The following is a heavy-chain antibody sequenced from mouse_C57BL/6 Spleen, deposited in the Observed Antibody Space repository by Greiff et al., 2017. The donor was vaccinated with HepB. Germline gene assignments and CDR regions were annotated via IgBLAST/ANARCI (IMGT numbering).Heavy chain of an antibody. D-gene: IGHD4-1*01. CDR3: AREEGLGQTY. Sequence: EVQVVESEGGLVQPGRSMKLSCTASGFTFSDYYMAWVRQVPEKGLEWVANINYDGSSTYYLDSLKSRFIISRDNAKNILYLQMSSLKSEDTATYYCAREEGLGQTYWGQGTLVTVSA. CDR1: GFTFSDYY. CDR2: INYDGSST. J-gene: IGHJ3*01. V-gene: IGHV5-16*01.